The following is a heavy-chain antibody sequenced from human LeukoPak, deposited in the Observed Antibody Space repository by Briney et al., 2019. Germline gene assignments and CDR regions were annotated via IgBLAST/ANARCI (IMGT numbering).Heavy chain of an antibody. CDR2: ISGSDST. J-gene: IGHJ4*02. D-gene: IGHD3-9*01. V-gene: IGHV3-23*01. CDR3: AKGVRFLDWWILDY. CDR1: GFTFSSYA. Sequence: PGGSLRLSGAASGFTFSSYAMSWVRQAPGKGLEWVSAISGSDSTYYADSVKGRFTISRDNSKNTLYLQMNSLRAEDTAIYYCAKGVRFLDWWILDYWGQGSLVTVSS.